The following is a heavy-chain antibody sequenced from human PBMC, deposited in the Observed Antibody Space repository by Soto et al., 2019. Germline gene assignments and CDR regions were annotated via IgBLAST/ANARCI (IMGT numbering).Heavy chain of an antibody. CDR3: ARDQVKGTMTIL. D-gene: IGHD4-17*01. CDR1: GFSFSTFS. CDR2: ISSSSGYI. Sequence: QLVESGGAQVKPGGSLRLSCEASGFSFSTFSMNWVRQAPGKGLEYVSVISSSSGYIYYADSVKGRFTISRDNSKNTMYLQMNSLSAEDTAVYHCARDQVKGTMTILWGQGTLVTVSS. J-gene: IGHJ4*02. V-gene: IGHV3-21*01.